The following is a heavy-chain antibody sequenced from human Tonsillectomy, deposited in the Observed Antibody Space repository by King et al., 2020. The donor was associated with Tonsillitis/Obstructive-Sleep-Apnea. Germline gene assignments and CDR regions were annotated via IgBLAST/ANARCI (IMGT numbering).Heavy chain of an antibody. Sequence: QLVQSGAEVKKPGASVKVSCKASGYTFTSYYIHWVRQAPGQGLEWMGIIYPSDSSTRYAQKFQGRVTMTRDTSTSTVYMDLSSLTSDDTAVYYCARDLAAAGSPFDYWGQGTLVTVSS. CDR1: GYTFTSYY. D-gene: IGHD6-13*01. J-gene: IGHJ4*02. CDR2: IYPSDSST. V-gene: IGHV1-46*01. CDR3: ARDLAAAGSPFDY.